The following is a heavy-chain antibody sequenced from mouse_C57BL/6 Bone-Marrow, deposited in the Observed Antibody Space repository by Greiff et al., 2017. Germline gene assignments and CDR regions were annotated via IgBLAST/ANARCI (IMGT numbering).Heavy chain of an antibody. CDR3: ARSPLTTVVASRYFDV. D-gene: IGHD1-1*01. CDR2: IYPGSGST. CDR1: GYTFTSYW. J-gene: IGHJ1*03. Sequence: VQLKQPGAELVKPGASVKMSCKASGYTFTSYWITWVKQRPGQGLEWIGDIYPGSGSTNYNEKFKSKATLTVDTSSSTAYMQLSSLTSEDSAIYYCARSPLTTVVASRYFDVWGTGTTVTVSS. V-gene: IGHV1-55*01.